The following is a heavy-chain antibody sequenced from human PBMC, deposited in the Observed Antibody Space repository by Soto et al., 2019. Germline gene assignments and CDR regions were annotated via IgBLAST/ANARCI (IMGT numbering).Heavy chain of an antibody. Sequence: QVQLVQSGAEVRKPGSSAKVSYKAPGGTLSTYAMSWVRQAPGQGLEWMGGIVPVFATPTYAQRFQGRVTITADESTNTAYMELSSLRSEDTAVYYCARHSGPQFYYYAMDVWGQGTTVTVSS. CDR2: IVPVFATP. J-gene: IGHJ6*02. CDR1: GGTLSTYA. D-gene: IGHD2-8*02. V-gene: IGHV1-69*01. CDR3: ARHSGPQFYYYAMDV.